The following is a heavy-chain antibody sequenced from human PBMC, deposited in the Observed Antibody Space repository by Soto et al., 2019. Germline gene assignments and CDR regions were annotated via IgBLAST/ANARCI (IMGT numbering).Heavy chain of an antibody. CDR3: ARDVEQLVRPYYYYGMDV. Sequence: SETLSLTCTVSGGSISSGGYYWSWIRQHPGKGLEWIGYIYYSGSTYYNPSLKSRDTTSVDTSKNQFSLKLSSVTAADTAVYYCARDVEQLVRPYYYYGMDVWGQGTAATVSS. D-gene: IGHD6-6*01. CDR1: GGSISSGGYY. J-gene: IGHJ6*02. CDR2: IYYSGST. V-gene: IGHV4-31*03.